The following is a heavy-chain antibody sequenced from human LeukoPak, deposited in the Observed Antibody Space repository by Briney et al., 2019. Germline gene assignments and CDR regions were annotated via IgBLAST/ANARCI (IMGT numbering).Heavy chain of an antibody. J-gene: IGHJ3*02. CDR2: ISYDGSNK. CDR1: GFTFSSYG. CDR3: AKDRSGWSDAFDI. Sequence: GGSLRLSCAASGFTFSSYGMHWVRQAPGKGLEWVAVISYDGSNKYYADSVKGRFTISRDNSKNTLYLQMNSLRAEDTAVYYCAKDRSGWSDAFDIWGQGTMVTVSS. V-gene: IGHV3-30*18. D-gene: IGHD6-19*01.